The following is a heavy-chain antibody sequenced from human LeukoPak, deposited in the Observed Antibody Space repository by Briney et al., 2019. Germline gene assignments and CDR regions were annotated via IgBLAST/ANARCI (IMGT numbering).Heavy chain of an antibody. J-gene: IGHJ4*02. CDR3: ARVGSQLPTRETDY. D-gene: IGHD2-2*01. CDR2: ISAHNGNT. CDR1: GYTFTSYG. V-gene: IGHV1-18*01. Sequence: ASVRVSCKASGYTFTSYGISWVRQAPGQGLEWMGWISAHNGNTNYAQKLQGRVTMTTDTSTSTAYMELRSLRSDDTAVYYCARVGSQLPTRETDYWGQGTLVTVSS.